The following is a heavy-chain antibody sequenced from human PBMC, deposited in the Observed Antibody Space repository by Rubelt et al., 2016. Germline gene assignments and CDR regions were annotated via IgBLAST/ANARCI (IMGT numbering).Heavy chain of an antibody. CDR2: ISAYDGNT. V-gene: IGHV1-18*01. CDR1: GYTFTSYG. J-gene: IGHJ3*02. CDR3: ARDQLDLYAFDI. D-gene: IGHD1-1*01. Sequence: QVQLVQSGAEVKKPGASVKVSCKASGYTFTSYGISWVRQAPGQGLEWMGWISAYDGNTNYAQKRQGRVAMTTATYTSTATLRLRSLRSDDTAVYLCARDQLDLYAFDIWGQGTMVTVSS.